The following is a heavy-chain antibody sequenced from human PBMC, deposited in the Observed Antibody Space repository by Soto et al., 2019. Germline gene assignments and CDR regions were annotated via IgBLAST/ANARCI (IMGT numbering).Heavy chain of an antibody. CDR1: GYTFTSYD. J-gene: IGHJ5*02. CDR2: ISAYNGNT. Sequence: ASVKVSCKASGYTFTSYDINWVRQATGQGLEWMGWISAYNGNTNYAQKLQGRVTMTTDTSTSTAYMELRSLRSDDTAVYYCARAATYYDILTGYLIDPWGQGTLVTVFS. D-gene: IGHD3-9*01. CDR3: ARAATYYDILTGYLIDP. V-gene: IGHV1-18*01.